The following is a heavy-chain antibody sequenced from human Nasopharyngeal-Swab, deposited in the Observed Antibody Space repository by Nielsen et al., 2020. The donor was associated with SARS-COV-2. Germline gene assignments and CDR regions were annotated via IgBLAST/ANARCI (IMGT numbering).Heavy chain of an antibody. CDR3: ARDPSSSWYFEYYYYGMDV. J-gene: IGHJ6*02. CDR2: ISSSSSYI. Sequence: GKGREGGSSISSSSSYIYYADSVKGRFTISRDNAKNSLYLQMNSLRAEDTAVYYCARDPSSSWYFEYYYYGMDVWGQGTTVTVSS. V-gene: IGHV3-21*01. D-gene: IGHD6-13*01.